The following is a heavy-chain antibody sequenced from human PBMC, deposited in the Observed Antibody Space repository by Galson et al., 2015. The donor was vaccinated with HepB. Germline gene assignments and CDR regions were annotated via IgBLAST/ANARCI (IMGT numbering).Heavy chain of an antibody. CDR3: ARLRLGAAGDFFDY. CDR1: GYSFTDYY. J-gene: IGHJ4*02. Sequence: SVKVSCKASGYSFTDYYMHWVRQAPGQGLEWMGWINPNSGGTNYAQKFQGRVTMTRDTSISTAYMELSSLRSDDTAVYYCARLRLGAAGDFFDYWGQGSLVTVSS. CDR2: INPNSGGT. D-gene: IGHD6-13*01. V-gene: IGHV1-2*02.